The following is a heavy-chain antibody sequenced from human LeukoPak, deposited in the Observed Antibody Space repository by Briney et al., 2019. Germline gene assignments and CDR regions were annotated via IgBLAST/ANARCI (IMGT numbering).Heavy chain of an antibody. J-gene: IGHJ3*02. D-gene: IGHD3-22*01. CDR2: IYYSGST. Sequence: SETLSFTCTVSGGSISSSSYSRGWIRQPPGKGLEWIGSIYYSGSTCYNPSLKSRVTISVDTSKNQFSLKLSSVTAADTAVYHCAREWVGGYSSMGHDAFDIWGQGTMVTVSS. CDR1: GGSISSSSYS. V-gene: IGHV4-39*07. CDR3: AREWVGGYSSMGHDAFDI.